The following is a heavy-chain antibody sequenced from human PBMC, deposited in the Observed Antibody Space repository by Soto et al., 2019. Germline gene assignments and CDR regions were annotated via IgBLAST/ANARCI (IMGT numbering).Heavy chain of an antibody. CDR1: GGTFSNDA. V-gene: IGHV1-69*01. J-gene: IGHJ6*02. Sequence: QVQLVQSGAEVKNHGSSVKVSCKTSGGTFSNDAISCVRQAPGQGLEWMGGIIPIYGTTHYAQKLQDRHKLTTDESTGTAYMELSSLRSDDTGVYYCARDGMGTIVGGMDVWGQGTAVTVSS. D-gene: IGHD7-27*01. CDR2: IIPIYGTT. CDR3: ARDGMGTIVGGMDV.